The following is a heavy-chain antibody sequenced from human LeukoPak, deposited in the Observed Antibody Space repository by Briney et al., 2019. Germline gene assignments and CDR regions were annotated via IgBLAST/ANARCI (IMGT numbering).Heavy chain of an antibody. CDR2: INPNSGGT. J-gene: IGHJ6*03. CDR1: GYTFTGYN. CDR3: ASQSDGQLGARGGYYYYYMDV. Sequence: GASVKVSCKASGYTFTGYNIHWVRQVPGQGPEWMGWINPNSGGTNYAQKFQGRVTMTRDTSISTAYMELSRLRSDDTAVYYCASQSDGQLGARGGYYYYYMDVWGKGTTVTISS. V-gene: IGHV1-2*02. D-gene: IGHD6-13*01.